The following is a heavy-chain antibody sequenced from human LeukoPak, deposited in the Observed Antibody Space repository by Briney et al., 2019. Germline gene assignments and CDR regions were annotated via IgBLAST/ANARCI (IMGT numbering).Heavy chain of an antibody. D-gene: IGHD1-14*01. CDR2: IIPIFGTA. CDR3: ASSEAIYPERSYYYYGMDV. V-gene: IGHV1-69*13. Sequence: GASVKVSCKASGYSFSTYPINWVRQAPGQGLEWMGGIIPIFGTANYAQKFQGRVTITADESTSTAYMELSSLRSEDTAVYYCASSEAIYPERSYYYYGMDVWGQGTTVTVSS. CDR1: GYSFSTYP. J-gene: IGHJ6*02.